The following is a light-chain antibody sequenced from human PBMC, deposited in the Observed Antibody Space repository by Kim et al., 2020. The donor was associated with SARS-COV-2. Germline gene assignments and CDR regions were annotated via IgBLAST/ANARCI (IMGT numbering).Light chain of an antibody. Sequence: SPGEGATLSCRASQSVTSGYLAWYQQKPGQAPRLLIFGASSRATGFPDRFSGSGSGTDFSLTISRLEPEDFAVYYCQQYGTSPFTFGPGTKVDIK. CDR1: QSVTSGY. CDR3: QQYGTSPFT. V-gene: IGKV3-20*01. J-gene: IGKJ3*01. CDR2: GAS.